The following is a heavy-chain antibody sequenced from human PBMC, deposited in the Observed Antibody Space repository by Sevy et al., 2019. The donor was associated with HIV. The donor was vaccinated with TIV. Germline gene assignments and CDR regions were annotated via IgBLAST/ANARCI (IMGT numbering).Heavy chain of an antibody. Sequence: GGSLRLSCAASGFTFSSYWMSWVHQAPGKGLEWVANIKQDGSEKYYVDSVKGRFTISRDNAKNSLYLQMNSLRAEDTAVYYCARDATDLLAVVRDLDDWGQGTLVTVSS. CDR3: ARDATDLLAVVRDLDD. J-gene: IGHJ4*02. CDR2: IKQDGSEK. D-gene: IGHD6-19*01. CDR1: GFTFSSYW. V-gene: IGHV3-7*01.